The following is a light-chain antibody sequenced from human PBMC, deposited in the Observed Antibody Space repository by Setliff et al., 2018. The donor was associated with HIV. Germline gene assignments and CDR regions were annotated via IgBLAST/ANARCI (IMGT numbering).Light chain of an antibody. CDR2: DVS. CDR3: SSYTNTPLYV. J-gene: IGLJ1*01. CDR1: SSDVGTYNF. V-gene: IGLV2-14*03. Sequence: QSALTQPASVSGSPGQSITISCTGTSSDVGTYNFVSWYQQHPGKAPKLMIYDVSYRPSGVSNRFSGSKSGNTASLIISGLQPEDEADYYCSSYTNTPLYVFGTGTKVTV.